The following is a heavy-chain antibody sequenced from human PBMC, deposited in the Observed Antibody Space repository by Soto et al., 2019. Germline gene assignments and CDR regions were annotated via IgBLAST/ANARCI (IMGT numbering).Heavy chain of an antibody. Sequence: EVQLLESGGGLVQPGGSLRLSCAASGFTFSSYAMSWVRQAPGKGLEWVSIISGSGGSTYYADSVKGRFTISRDNSKYTLYLQMNSLRADDTAVYYCASRSSGWYFDYWGQGTLVTVSS. J-gene: IGHJ4*02. D-gene: IGHD6-19*01. CDR2: ISGSGGST. CDR1: GFTFSSYA. V-gene: IGHV3-23*01. CDR3: ASRSSGWYFDY.